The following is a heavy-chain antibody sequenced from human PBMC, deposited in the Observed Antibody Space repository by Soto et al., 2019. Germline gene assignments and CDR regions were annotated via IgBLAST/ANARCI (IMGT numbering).Heavy chain of an antibody. J-gene: IGHJ6*02. CDR1: GGSIRSSSYY. V-gene: IGHV4-39*01. CDR2: MYYGGST. CDR3: ARHAAYVPEGGMDV. Sequence: SETLSLTCTVSGGSIRSSSYYWGWICQPPGKGLEWIGSMYYGGSTNYNPSLKSRVTISVDTSKSQFSLKLTSVAAADTAVYYCARHAAYVPEGGMDVWGQGITVTSP. D-gene: IGHD2-2*01.